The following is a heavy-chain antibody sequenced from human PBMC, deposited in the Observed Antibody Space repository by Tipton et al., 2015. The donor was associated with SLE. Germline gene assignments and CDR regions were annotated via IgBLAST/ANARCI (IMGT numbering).Heavy chain of an antibody. V-gene: IGHV4-59*08. Sequence: TLSLTCTVSGGSISSHYWSWIRQPPGKGLEWIGYIYYSGSTNYNPSLKSRVTISVDTSKNQFSLKLSSVTAADTAVYYCARQGSGGWWDYWGQGTLVTVSS. D-gene: IGHD2-15*01. CDR3: ARQGSGGWWDY. CDR1: GGSISSHY. J-gene: IGHJ4*02. CDR2: IYYSGST.